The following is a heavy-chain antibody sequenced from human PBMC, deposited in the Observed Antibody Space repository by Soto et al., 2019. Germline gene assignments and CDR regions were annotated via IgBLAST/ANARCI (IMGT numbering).Heavy chain of an antibody. J-gene: IGHJ6*02. V-gene: IGHV3-11*06. CDR3: ARDNGAETASYYYYGMDV. CDR2: ISSSSSYT. D-gene: IGHD2-8*01. CDR1: GFTFSDYY. Sequence: GGSLRLSCAASGFTFSDYYMSWIRQAPGKGLEWVSYISSSSSYTNYADSVKGRFTISRDNAKNSLYLQMNSLRAEDTAVYYCARDNGAETASYYYYGMDVWGQGTTVTVSS.